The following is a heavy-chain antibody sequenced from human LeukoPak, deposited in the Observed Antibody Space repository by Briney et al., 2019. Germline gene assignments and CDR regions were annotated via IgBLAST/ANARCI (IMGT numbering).Heavy chain of an antibody. D-gene: IGHD1-1*01. CDR2: MSYDGNNK. CDR3: ARDPWNPNGGSGWFDP. J-gene: IGHJ5*02. V-gene: IGHV3-30-3*01. CDR1: GFTFSSYA. Sequence: PGGSLRLSCAASGFTFSSYAMSWVRQAPGKGLEWVAIMSYDGNNKNYADSVKGRFTISRDNSKNTLYLQMNSLRAEDSAVYYCARDPWNPNGGSGWFDPWGQGTLVTVSS.